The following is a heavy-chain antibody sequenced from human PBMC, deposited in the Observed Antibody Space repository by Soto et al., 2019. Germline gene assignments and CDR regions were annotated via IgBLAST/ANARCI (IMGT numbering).Heavy chain of an antibody. J-gene: IGHJ5*02. CDR1: GFRFRDYW. CDR2: IKQDESDK. V-gene: IGHV3-7*03. D-gene: IGHD2-2*01. CDR3: AADCSTMPCTHFHGYS. Sequence: GGSLRLSCAVSGFRFRDYWMSWVRQAPGKGLEWVANIKQDESDKYYVDSVKGRFTISRDNAKNALYLQMNSLRVEDTAVYYCAADCSTMPCTHFHGYSWGPGTQVTVSS.